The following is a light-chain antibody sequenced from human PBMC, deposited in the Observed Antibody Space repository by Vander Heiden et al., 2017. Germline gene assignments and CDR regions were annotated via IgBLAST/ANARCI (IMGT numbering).Light chain of an antibody. Sequence: SSVLTQPPSVSVAPGQTARITCGGNNIGSKSVHWYQQKPGQAPVLVVYDDDDRPSGIPERFSGSNSGNSATLTISRVEAGDEADYYCQVWDSSSDHPSVVFGGGTKLTVL. CDR1: NIGSKS. V-gene: IGLV3-21*02. CDR2: DDD. CDR3: QVWDSSSDHPSVV. J-gene: IGLJ2*01.